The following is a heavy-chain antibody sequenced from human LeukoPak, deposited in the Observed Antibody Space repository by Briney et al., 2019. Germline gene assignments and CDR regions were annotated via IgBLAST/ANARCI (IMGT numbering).Heavy chain of an antibody. J-gene: IGHJ4*02. Sequence: ASVKVSCKASGGTFSSYTISWVRQAPGQGLEWMGRIIPILGIANYAQKFQGRVTITADKSTSTAYMELSSLRSEDTAVYYCATQDDSSGYYDYWGQGTLVTVSS. D-gene: IGHD3-22*01. CDR1: GGTFSSYT. CDR3: ATQDDSSGYYDY. CDR2: IIPILGIA. V-gene: IGHV1-69*02.